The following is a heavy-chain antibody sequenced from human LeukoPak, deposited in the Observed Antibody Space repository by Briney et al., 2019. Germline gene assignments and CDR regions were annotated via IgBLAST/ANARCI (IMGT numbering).Heavy chain of an antibody. CDR1: GFTFDDYA. CDR2: ISWNSGSI. D-gene: IGHD3-3*01. Sequence: PGRSLRLSCAASGFTFDDYAMHWVRQAPGKGLEWVSGISWNSGSIGYADSVKGRFTISRDNAKSSLYLQTNSLRPEDTAVYYCARGALYYDLWSSDYSGDYYYMDVWGKGTTVTVSS. CDR3: ARGALYYDLWSSDYSGDYYYMDV. V-gene: IGHV3-9*01. J-gene: IGHJ6*03.